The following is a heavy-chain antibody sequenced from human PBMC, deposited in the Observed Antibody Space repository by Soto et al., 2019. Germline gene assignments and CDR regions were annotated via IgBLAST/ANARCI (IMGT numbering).Heavy chain of an antibody. CDR3: ARDPPPIIYGLVYAFDI. CDR1: GFRFSNYG. Sequence: GGSLRLSCKASGFRFSNYGMHWVRQSPGKGLEWVAGISSDGSTQSYADSVKGRFTISRDNSKNTLYLQMNSLRAEDTAVYYCARDPPPIIYGLVYAFDIWGQGTMVTVSS. D-gene: IGHD4-17*01. J-gene: IGHJ3*02. CDR2: ISSDGSTQ. V-gene: IGHV3-33*01.